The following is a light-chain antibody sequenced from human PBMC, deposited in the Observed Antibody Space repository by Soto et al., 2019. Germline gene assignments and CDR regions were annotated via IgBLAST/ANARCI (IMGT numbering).Light chain of an antibody. CDR1: SSDVGGYNY. Sequence: QSALAQPRSVCGSPGQSVTISCTGTSSDVGGYNYVSWYRDHPGKAPKLMIYDVSKRPSGVPDRFPGSKSGNTASLTISGLQAEDEADYSCCSYTCIVYVLRTATKVTV. CDR3: CSYTCIVYV. V-gene: IGLV2-11*01. J-gene: IGLJ1*01. CDR2: DVS.